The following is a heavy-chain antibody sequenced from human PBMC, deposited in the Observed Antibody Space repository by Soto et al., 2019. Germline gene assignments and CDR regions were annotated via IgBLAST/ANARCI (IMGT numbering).Heavy chain of an antibody. D-gene: IGHD2-15*01. CDR1: GFTFSSYS. J-gene: IGHJ4*02. CDR3: ARGAENVVVVAATQDFDY. CDR2: ISSSSSTI. V-gene: IGHV3-48*02. Sequence: EVQLVESGGGLVQPGGSLRLSCAASGFTFSSYSMNWVRQAPGKGLEWVSYISSSSSTIYYADSVKGRSTISRDNAKNSLYLQMNSLRDEDTAVYYCARGAENVVVVAATQDFDYWGQGTLVTVSS.